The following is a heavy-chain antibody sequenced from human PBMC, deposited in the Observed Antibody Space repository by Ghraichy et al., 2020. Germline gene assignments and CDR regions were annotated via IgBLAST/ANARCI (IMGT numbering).Heavy chain of an antibody. Sequence: SETLSLTCAVYGGSFSNYDWTWIRQPQGKGPEWIGEFYHRGGSNSNPSLAGRVTLSVATSKNQFSLKLTSLTAAATAIYYCAGKPKEATGGWGYPYYYGREVWGQGTAVTVSS. CDR3: AGKPKEATGGWGYPYYYGREV. D-gene: IGHD3-16*01. J-gene: IGHJ6*02. V-gene: IGHV4-34*01. CDR2: FYHRGGS. CDR1: GGSFSNYD.